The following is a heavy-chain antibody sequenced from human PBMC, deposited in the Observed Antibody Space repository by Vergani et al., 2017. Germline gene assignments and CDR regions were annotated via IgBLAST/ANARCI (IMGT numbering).Heavy chain of an antibody. D-gene: IGHD1-26*01. J-gene: IGHJ6*03. CDR2: IIPIFGTA. CDR3: ARDRWEHPKDYYYMDV. Sequence: QVQLVQSGAEVKKPGSSVKVSCKASGGTFSSYAISWVRQAPGQGLEWMGGIIPIFGTANYAQKFQGRVTITADESTSTAYMELSSLRSEDTAVYYGARDRWEHPKDYYYMDVWGKGTTVTVSS. V-gene: IGHV1-69*01. CDR1: GGTFSSYA.